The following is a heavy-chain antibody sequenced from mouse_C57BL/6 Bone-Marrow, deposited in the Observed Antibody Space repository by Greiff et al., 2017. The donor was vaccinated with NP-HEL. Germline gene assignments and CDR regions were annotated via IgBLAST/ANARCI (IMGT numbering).Heavy chain of an antibody. Sequence: EVKLEESGGDLVKPGGSLKLSCAASGFTFSSYGMSWVRQTPDKRLEWVATISSGGSYTYYPDSVKGRFTISRDNAKNTLYLQMSSLKSEDTAMYYCARPLYYYGSSYPWYFDVWGTGTTVTVSS. CDR1: GFTFSSYG. CDR2: ISSGGSYT. J-gene: IGHJ1*03. D-gene: IGHD1-1*01. CDR3: ARPLYYYGSSYPWYFDV. V-gene: IGHV5-6*02.